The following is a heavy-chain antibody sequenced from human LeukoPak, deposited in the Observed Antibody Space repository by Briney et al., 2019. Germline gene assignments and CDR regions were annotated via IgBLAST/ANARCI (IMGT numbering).Heavy chain of an antibody. J-gene: IGHJ3*02. Sequence: GGSLRLSCAASGFTFSDYGMHWVRQAPGKGLEWVAVISYDGSNKYYTDSVKGRFTTSRDNSKNTLYLQMNSLRPEDTAVYYCAKDREGDGYNFDAFDIWGQGTMVTVSS. D-gene: IGHD5-24*01. CDR3: AKDREGDGYNFDAFDI. CDR1: GFTFSDYG. V-gene: IGHV3-30*18. CDR2: ISYDGSNK.